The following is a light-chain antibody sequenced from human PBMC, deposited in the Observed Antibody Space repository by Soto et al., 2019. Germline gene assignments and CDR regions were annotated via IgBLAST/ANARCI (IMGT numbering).Light chain of an antibody. Sequence: DIQMTQSPSTLSASVGDRVTITCRASQSINSWLAWYQQKLGKAPKLLIYKSSTLDSGVPSRFSGSGSGSEFTLTISSLQPDDFATYYCQKYNSYWTFGQGTKVEIK. CDR1: QSINSW. J-gene: IGKJ1*01. V-gene: IGKV1-5*03. CDR3: QKYNSYWT. CDR2: KSS.